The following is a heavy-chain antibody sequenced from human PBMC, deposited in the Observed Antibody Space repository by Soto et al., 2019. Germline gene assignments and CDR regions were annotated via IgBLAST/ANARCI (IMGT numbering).Heavy chain of an antibody. CDR2: TCNSGST. CDR3: ARGLGYRHAFDI. V-gene: IGHV4-31*03. D-gene: IGHD3-16*02. CDR1: GGSINSGGYC. Sequence: QVQLQESGPGLVKPSQTLSLTCTVSGGSINSGGYCWSWIRQHPGKGLEWIGYTCNSGSTYYNPSLKGRGTISADTSKNQFSLKLSSVTAADTAMYYCARGLGYRHAFDIWGQGTTVTVSS. J-gene: IGHJ3*02.